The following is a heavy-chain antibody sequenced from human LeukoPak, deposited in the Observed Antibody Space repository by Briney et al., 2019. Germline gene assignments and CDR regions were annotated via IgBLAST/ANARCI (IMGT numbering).Heavy chain of an antibody. J-gene: IGHJ5*02. V-gene: IGHV4-4*07. Sequence: PSETLSLTCSVSGGSINNNYWSWLRQSAGKGLEWIGRVYPTVKTHYNPSLLGRVTMSVDTSSSQVSLRLNSVTATDTAVYYCARGGTRDLLLDPWGQGTLVTVSS. CDR2: VYPTVKT. CDR3: ARGGTRDLLLDP. CDR1: GGSINNNY. D-gene: IGHD3-16*01.